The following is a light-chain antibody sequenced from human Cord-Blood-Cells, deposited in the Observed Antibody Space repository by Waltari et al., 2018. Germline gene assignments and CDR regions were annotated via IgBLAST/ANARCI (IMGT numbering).Light chain of an antibody. J-gene: IGLJ3*02. CDR3: QTWGTGIHV. Sequence: QLVLTQSPSASASLGASVKPTCTLSSGHSSYAIAWHQQQPEKGPRYLMKLNSDGSHSKGDGNPDRFSGSSSGAERYLTISSLQSEDEADYSCQTWGTGIHVFGGGTKLTVL. CDR1: SGHSSYA. V-gene: IGLV4-69*01. CDR2: LNSDGSH.